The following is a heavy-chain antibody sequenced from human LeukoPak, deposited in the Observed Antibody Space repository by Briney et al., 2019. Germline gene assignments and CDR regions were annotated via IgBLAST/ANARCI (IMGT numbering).Heavy chain of an antibody. J-gene: IGHJ4*02. Sequence: ASVEVSCKASGYTFTSYGISWVRQAPGQGLEWMGWISAYNGNTNYAQKLQGRVTMTTDTSTSTAYVELRSLRSDDTAVYYCAREGAGYDILTGYSPLGYWGQGTLVTVSS. CDR2: ISAYNGNT. CDR1: GYTFTSYG. V-gene: IGHV1-18*01. D-gene: IGHD3-9*01. CDR3: AREGAGYDILTGYSPLGY.